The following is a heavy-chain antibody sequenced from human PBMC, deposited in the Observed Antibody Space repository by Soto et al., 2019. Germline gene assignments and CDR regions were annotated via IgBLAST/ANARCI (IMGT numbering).Heavy chain of an antibody. Sequence: GASVKVSCKASGFTFSRSAVQWVRQARGQRLEWIGWIVVGSGNTNYAQKFQERVTITMDMSTSTVYMELSSLRSEDTAVYYCAADQAITFGGVISPFDPWGRGTLFTVSA. CDR3: AADQAITFGGVISPFDP. D-gene: IGHD3-16*02. CDR1: GFTFSRSA. J-gene: IGHJ5*02. V-gene: IGHV1-58*01. CDR2: IVVGSGNT.